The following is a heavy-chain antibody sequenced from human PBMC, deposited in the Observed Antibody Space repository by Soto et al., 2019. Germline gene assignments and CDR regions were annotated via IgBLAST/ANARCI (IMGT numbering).Heavy chain of an antibody. Sequence: QAQLVQSGAEVKKPEASVKVSCMASGYTFSGNYLHWVRQAPGQGLEWMGWINTKSGGTGYAQKFQGRVTMTTDTPTSTAYVELSALRSADTAGYYCARGIAVLRLSWFSPWGHGSVVPASS. CDR3: ARGIAVLRLSWFSP. CDR1: GYTFSGNY. V-gene: IGHV1-2*02. J-gene: IGHJ5*02. D-gene: IGHD6-19*01. CDR2: INTKSGGT.